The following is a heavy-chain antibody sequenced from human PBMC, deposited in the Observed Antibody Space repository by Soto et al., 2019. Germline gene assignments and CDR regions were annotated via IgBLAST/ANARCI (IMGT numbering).Heavy chain of an antibody. D-gene: IGHD3-3*01. CDR3: AKAANRRPHLRLRFGLYGMDV. CDR2: ISGSGGST. Sequence: GGSLRLSCAASGFTFSSYAMSWVRQAPGKGLEWVSAISGSGGSTYYADSVKGRFTISRDNSKNTLYLQMNSLRAEDTAVYYCAKAANRRPHLRLRFGLYGMDVWGQGTTVTVSS. CDR1: GFTFSSYA. J-gene: IGHJ6*02. V-gene: IGHV3-23*01.